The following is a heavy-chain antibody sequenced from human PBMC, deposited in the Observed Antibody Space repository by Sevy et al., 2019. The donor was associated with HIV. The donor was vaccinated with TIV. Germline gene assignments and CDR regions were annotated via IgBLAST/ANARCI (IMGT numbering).Heavy chain of an antibody. CDR1: GFAFTGHH. CDR2: INSKSGGT. Sequence: ASVKVSCKTSGFAFTGHHLHWVRQAPGHGLEWMGWINSKSGGTNYAQNFQGRVILTSDTSLSTAYMELTSLRPDDTAIYSCAQHTSFMLDSWGQGTLVTVSS. J-gene: IGHJ5*01. CDR3: AQHTSFMLDS. V-gene: IGHV1-2*02.